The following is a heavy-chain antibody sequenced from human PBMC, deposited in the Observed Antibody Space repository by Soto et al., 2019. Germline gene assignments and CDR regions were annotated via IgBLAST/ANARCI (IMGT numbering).Heavy chain of an antibody. J-gene: IGHJ6*02. D-gene: IGHD4-4*01. V-gene: IGHV1-46*01. CDR1: GYTFTSYY. CDR3: ARDREDYSPNYGMDV. CDR2: INPSGGRT. Sequence: QVQLVQSGAEVKKPGASVKVSCKAAGYTFTSYYMHWVRQSPGQGLEWMGIINPSGGRTSYAQQCEVRVTMTRDTSTSTVYMELSSLRSEDTAVYYCARDREDYSPNYGMDVWGQGTTVTVSS.